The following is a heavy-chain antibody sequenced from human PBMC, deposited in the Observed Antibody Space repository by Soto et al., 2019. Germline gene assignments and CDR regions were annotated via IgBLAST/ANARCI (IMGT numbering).Heavy chain of an antibody. CDR3: AADQYYDSSAYIPANDAFDI. D-gene: IGHD3-22*01. J-gene: IGHJ3*02. CDR2: ILVGSGHT. V-gene: IGHV1-58*01. CDR1: GFTFTSSA. Sequence: GASVKVSCKASGFTFTSSAVQWVRQALGQRLEWIGWILVGSGHTNYAQKFQERVTITRDMSTSSAYMELSSLRSEDTAVYYCAADQYYDSSAYIPANDAFDIWGQGTMVTVSS.